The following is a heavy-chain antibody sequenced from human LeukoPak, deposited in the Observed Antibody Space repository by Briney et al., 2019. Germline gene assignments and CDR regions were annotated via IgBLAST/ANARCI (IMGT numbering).Heavy chain of an antibody. CDR3: AKGQWLARY. J-gene: IGHJ4*02. V-gene: IGHV3-23*01. CDR2: LSGSGGST. Sequence: GGSLRLSCAASGFTFSGYAMSRVRQAPGEGRGWVSALSGSGGSTYYADSVKGWFTISRENSKTSLYLQMNRLRAQDMAVYYCAKGQWLARYWGQGTLVTVSS. D-gene: IGHD6-19*01. CDR1: GFTFSGYA.